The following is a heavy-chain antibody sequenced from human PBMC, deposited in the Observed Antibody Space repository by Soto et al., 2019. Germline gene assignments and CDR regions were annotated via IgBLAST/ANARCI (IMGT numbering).Heavy chain of an antibody. V-gene: IGHV4-39*01. D-gene: IGHD2-2*01. Sequence: PSETLSLTCTVSGGSISSSSYYWGWIRQPPGKGLEWIGSIYYSGSTYYNPSLKSRVTISVDTSKNQFSLKLSSVTAADTAVYYCARWGRESVGYCSSTSCYAYNYFDYWGQGTLVTVSS. J-gene: IGHJ4*02. CDR2: IYYSGST. CDR1: GGSISSSSYY. CDR3: ARWGRESVGYCSSTSCYAYNYFDY.